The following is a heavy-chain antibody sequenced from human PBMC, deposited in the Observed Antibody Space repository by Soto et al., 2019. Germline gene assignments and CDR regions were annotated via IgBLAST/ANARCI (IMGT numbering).Heavy chain of an antibody. CDR2: INHSGST. V-gene: IGHV4-34*01. CDR3: ARWPRYCLGSEYFDL. CDR1: GGSFSGYY. Sequence: QVQLQQWGAGLLKPSETLSLTCAVYGGSFSGYYWSWIRQPPGKGLEWIGEINHSGSTNYKPSLNSRGPISVDTSKNHYPLKLSSVTAADWAVYYCARWPRYCLGSEYFDLWGRGTLVTVSS. J-gene: IGHJ2*01. D-gene: IGHD3-16*01.